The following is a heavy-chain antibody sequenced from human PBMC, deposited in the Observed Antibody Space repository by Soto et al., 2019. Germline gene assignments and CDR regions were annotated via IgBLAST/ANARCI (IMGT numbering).Heavy chain of an antibody. CDR2: IIPILGIA. V-gene: IGHV1-69*02. CDR1: GGTFSSYT. CDR3: AMEHCSSTSCYRDY. D-gene: IGHD2-2*02. Sequence: QVQLVQSGAEVKKPGSSVKVSCKASGGTFSSYTISWVRQAPGQGLEWMGRIIPILGIANYAQKFQGRVTITADKPTSTAYMELSSLRSEDTAVYYCAMEHCSSTSCYRDYWGQGTLVTVSS. J-gene: IGHJ4*02.